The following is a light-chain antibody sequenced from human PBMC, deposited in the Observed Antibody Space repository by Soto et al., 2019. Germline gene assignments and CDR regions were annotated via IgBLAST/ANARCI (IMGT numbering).Light chain of an antibody. Sequence: SALTHHRSWSGSPGQSGTISCTGTTNYVSWFQQHPGKAPTLIIYEVTSRPSGVSYRFSGSKSGNSASLTISGLQAEDEADYYCSSYARSSSHVFG. J-gene: IGLJ1*01. CDR1: TNY. CDR3: SSYARSSSHV. CDR2: EVT. V-gene: IGLV2-14*01.